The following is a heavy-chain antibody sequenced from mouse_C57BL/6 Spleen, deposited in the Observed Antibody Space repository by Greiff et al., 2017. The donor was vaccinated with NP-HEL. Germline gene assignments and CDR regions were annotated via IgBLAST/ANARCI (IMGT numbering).Heavy chain of an antibody. CDR1: GFTFSDAW. J-gene: IGHJ4*01. Sequence: EVKLVESGGGLVQPGASMKLSCAASGFTFSDAWMDWVRQSPEKGLEWVAEIRNKANNHATYYAESVKGRFTISRDDSKSSVYLQMNSLRAEDTGIYYCTTGTYYSNYDAMDYWGQGTSVTVSS. D-gene: IGHD2-5*01. V-gene: IGHV6-6*01. CDR3: TTGTYYSNYDAMDY. CDR2: IRNKANNHAT.